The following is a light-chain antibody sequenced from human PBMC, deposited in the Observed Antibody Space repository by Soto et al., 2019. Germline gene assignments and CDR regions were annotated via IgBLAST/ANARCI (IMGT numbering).Light chain of an antibody. Sequence: AIQMTQSPSSLSAPVGDRITITCRASQGIESDLSWYQQRPGKAPKLLIYAASNVHSGVPPRFSGSRSGTEFTLTISNLQPEDFASYYCLQDHDDSWTFGQGTKVDIK. J-gene: IGKJ1*01. V-gene: IGKV1-6*01. CDR2: AAS. CDR3: LQDHDDSWT. CDR1: QGIESD.